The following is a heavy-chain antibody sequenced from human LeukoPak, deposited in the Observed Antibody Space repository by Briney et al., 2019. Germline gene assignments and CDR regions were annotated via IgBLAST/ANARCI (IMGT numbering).Heavy chain of an antibody. Sequence: SVKVSCKASGGTFSSYAISWVRQAPGQGLEWMGGIIPILGIANYAQKFQGRVTITADKSTSTAYMELSSLRSEDTAVYYCARVAGAYYYDSSGYYYDYWGQGTLVTVSS. CDR3: ARVAGAYYYDSSGYYYDY. CDR1: GGTFSSYA. CDR2: IIPILGIA. V-gene: IGHV1-69*10. J-gene: IGHJ4*02. D-gene: IGHD3-22*01.